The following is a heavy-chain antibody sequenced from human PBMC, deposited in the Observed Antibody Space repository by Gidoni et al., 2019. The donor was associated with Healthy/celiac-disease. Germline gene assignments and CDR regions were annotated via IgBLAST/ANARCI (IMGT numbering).Heavy chain of an antibody. CDR3: ARDPRTYYDFAGGMDV. V-gene: IGHV3-21*01. D-gene: IGHD3-3*01. Sequence: EVQLVESGGGLVKPGGSLRLSCAASGFTFSSYSMNWVRQAPGKGLEWVSSISSSSSYIYYADSVKGRFTISRDNAKNSLYLQMNSLRAEDTAVYYCARDPRTYYDFAGGMDVWGQGTTVTVSS. CDR2: ISSSSSYI. J-gene: IGHJ6*02. CDR1: GFTFSSYS.